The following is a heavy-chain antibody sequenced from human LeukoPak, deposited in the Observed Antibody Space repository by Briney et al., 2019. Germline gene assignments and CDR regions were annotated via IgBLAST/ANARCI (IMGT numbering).Heavy chain of an antibody. Sequence: GGSLRLSCTASGFTFSNYWMDWVRQAPGKGLVWVSRINSDGFNANHADSVKGRFTISRDNAKNSLYLQMNSLRAEDTAIYYCTRVGYIDEGIDYWGQGTLVTASS. D-gene: IGHD5-24*01. CDR2: INSDGFNA. V-gene: IGHV3-74*01. CDR1: GFTFSNYW. CDR3: TRVGYIDEGIDY. J-gene: IGHJ4*02.